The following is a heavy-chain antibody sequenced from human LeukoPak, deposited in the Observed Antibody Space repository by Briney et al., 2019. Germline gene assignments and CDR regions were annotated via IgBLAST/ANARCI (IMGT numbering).Heavy chain of an antibody. CDR2: ISYDGSNK. V-gene: IGHV3-30*18. Sequence: GGSLRLSCAASGFTFSSYGMHWVRQAPGKGLEWVAVISYDGSNKYYAGSVKGRFTISRDNSKNTLYLQMNSLRAEDTAVYYCAKDSAGIAAAGFLDYWGQGTLVTVSS. J-gene: IGHJ4*02. CDR3: AKDSAGIAAAGFLDY. D-gene: IGHD6-13*01. CDR1: GFTFSSYG.